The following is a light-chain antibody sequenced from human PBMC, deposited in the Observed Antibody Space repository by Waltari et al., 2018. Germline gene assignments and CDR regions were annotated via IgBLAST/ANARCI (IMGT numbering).Light chain of an antibody. Sequence: QSVLTQPPSVSGAPGQRVTIPCTGSSSNIGEAYDVHWYQQLPGTAPKLLIYGNNNRPSGVPDRFSGSKSGTSASLAITGLQAEDEADYFCQSYDSSLSDSYVFGTGTKVTVL. CDR1: SSNIGEAYD. CDR3: QSYDSSLSDSYV. J-gene: IGLJ1*01. V-gene: IGLV1-40*01. CDR2: GNN.